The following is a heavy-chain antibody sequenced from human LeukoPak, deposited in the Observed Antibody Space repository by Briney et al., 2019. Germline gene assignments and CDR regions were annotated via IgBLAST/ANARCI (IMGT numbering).Heavy chain of an antibody. CDR3: ARYSKGSYYYESWKYCYYYYMDV. D-gene: IGHD3-22*01. Sequence: GASVKVSCKASGYTFTSYDINWVRQATGQGLEWMGWMNPNSGNTGYAQKFQGRVTITRNTSISTAYMELSSLRSEDTAVYYCARYSKGSYYYESWKYCYYYYMDVWGKGTTVTVSS. CDR1: GYTFTSYD. J-gene: IGHJ6*03. V-gene: IGHV1-8*03. CDR2: MNPNSGNT.